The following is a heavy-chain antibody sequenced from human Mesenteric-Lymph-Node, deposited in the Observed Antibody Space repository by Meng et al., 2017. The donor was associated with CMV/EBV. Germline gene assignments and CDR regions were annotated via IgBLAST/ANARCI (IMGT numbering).Heavy chain of an antibody. CDR3: AKDTRQLGGHDFDY. J-gene: IGHJ4*02. CDR2: FSGSGGST. Sequence: GGSLRLSCGASGFTFSSYAMSWVRQAPGKGLEWVSAFSGSGGSTFYADFAKGRFTFSRDNSKNTLSLQMNSLRAEDTAVYYCAKDTRQLGGHDFDYWGQGTLVTVSS. V-gene: IGHV3-23*01. D-gene: IGHD6-13*01. CDR1: GFTFSSYA.